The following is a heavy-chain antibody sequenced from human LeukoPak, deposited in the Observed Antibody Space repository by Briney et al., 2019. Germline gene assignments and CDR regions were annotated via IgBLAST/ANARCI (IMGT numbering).Heavy chain of an antibody. J-gene: IGHJ6*03. CDR3: ARALNPLGYYYMDV. D-gene: IGHD3-16*01. V-gene: IGHV4-59*01. CDR2: IYYSGST. CDR1: GGSISSYY. Sequence: SETLSLTCTVSGGSISSYYWSWIRQPPGKGLEWIGYIYYSGSTNYNPSLKSRVTISVDTSKNQFSLKLSSVTAADTAVYYCARALNPLGYYYMDVWGKGTTVTVSS.